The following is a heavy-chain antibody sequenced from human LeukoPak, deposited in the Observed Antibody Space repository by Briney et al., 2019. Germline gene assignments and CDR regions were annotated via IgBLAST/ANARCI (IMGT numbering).Heavy chain of an antibody. CDR3: ARICVSYYCSGQNWFDP. V-gene: IGHV4-34*01. CDR1: GGSFSGYY. Sequence: SETLSLTCAVYGGSFSGYYWSWIRQPPGKGLEWIGEINHSGSTNYNPSLKSRVTISVDTSKNQFSLKLSSVTAADTAVYYCARICVSYYCSGQNWFDPWGQGTLVTVSS. J-gene: IGHJ5*02. D-gene: IGHD1-26*01. CDR2: INHSGST.